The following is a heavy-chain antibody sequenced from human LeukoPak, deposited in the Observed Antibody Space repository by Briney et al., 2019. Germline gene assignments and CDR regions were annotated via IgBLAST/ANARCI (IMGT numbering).Heavy chain of an antibody. J-gene: IGHJ4*02. Sequence: GGSLRLSCAASGFTVSSYGMHWVRQAPGKGLEWVSVIYSGGSTYYADSVKGRFTISRDNSKNTLYLQMNSLRAEDTAVYYCARGSRSSGWFDYWGQGTLVTVSS. CDR3: ARGSRSSGWFDY. D-gene: IGHD6-19*01. CDR2: IYSGGST. V-gene: IGHV3-53*01. CDR1: GFTVSSYG.